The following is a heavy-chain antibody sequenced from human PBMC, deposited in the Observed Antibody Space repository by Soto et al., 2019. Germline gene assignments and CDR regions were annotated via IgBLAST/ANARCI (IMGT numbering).Heavy chain of an antibody. J-gene: IGHJ4*02. CDR1: GFTFSNFW. CDR2: IKEDGRDQ. CDR3: ARGGKLTVGFY. D-gene: IGHD1-26*01. V-gene: IGHV3-7*04. Sequence: GGSLRLSCAASGFTFSNFWMTWVRQAPGKGLEWVANIKEDGRDQFYVDSVKGRFIISRDNAKNSLYLQMNSLRDDDTAVYYCARGGKLTVGFYWGQGTLVTVSS.